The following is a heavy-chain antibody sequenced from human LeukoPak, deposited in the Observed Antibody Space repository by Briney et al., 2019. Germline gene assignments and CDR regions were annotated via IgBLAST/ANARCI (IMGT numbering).Heavy chain of an antibody. V-gene: IGHV1-46*01. J-gene: IGHJ5*02. CDR3: ARDNSVRDEAWWFNP. CDR1: GYTFTSNY. CDR2: ISPTGGST. Sequence: GASVKVSCEAFGYTFTSNYMHWVRQTPGQGPEWMGVISPTGGSTTYAQKFQDRLTLTRDMSTSTDYLELSSLRSEDTAVYYCARDNSVRDEAWWFNPWGQGTLVTVSS. D-gene: IGHD5-24*01.